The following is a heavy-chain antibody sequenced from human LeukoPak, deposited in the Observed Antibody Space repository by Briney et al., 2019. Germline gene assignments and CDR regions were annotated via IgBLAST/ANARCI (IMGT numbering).Heavy chain of an antibody. Sequence: PGGFLRLSCAASGFTVSSNYMSWVRQAPGKGLEWVSFISSTGGTIYYADSVKGRFTVSRDNGKNSLLLQMNSLRAEDTALYYCARGYSRAAFDIWGQGTVVAVSS. J-gene: IGHJ3*02. D-gene: IGHD2-15*01. CDR2: ISSTGGTI. CDR3: ARGYSRAAFDI. V-gene: IGHV3-48*01. CDR1: GFTVSSNY.